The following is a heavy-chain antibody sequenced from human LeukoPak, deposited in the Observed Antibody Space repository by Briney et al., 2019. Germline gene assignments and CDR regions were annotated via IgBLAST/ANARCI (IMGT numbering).Heavy chain of an antibody. CDR3: AKGPRGYSYGPTDY. V-gene: IGHV3-23*01. D-gene: IGHD5-18*01. Sequence: PGGSLRLSCVASGFAFGNYAMSWVRQAPGKGLEWVSALDGRRTYYEDSVKGRFTISRDNAKNSLYLQMNSLRAEDTALYYCAKGPRGYSYGPTDYWGQGTLVTVSS. J-gene: IGHJ4*02. CDR1: GFAFGNYA. CDR2: LDGRRT.